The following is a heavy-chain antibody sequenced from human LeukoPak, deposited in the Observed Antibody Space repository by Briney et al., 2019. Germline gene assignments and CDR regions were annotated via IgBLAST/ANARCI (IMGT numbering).Heavy chain of an antibody. CDR3: ARVGYSGSLSNWFDP. V-gene: IGHV4-34*01. CDR1: GGSFSGYY. CDR2: INHSGST. J-gene: IGHJ5*02. Sequence: SETLSLTCAVYGGSFSGYYWSWIRQPPGEGLEWIGEINHSGSTNYNPSLKSRVTISVDTSKNQFSLTLSSVTAADTAVYYCARVGYSGSLSNWFDPWGQGTLVTVSS. D-gene: IGHD1-26*01.